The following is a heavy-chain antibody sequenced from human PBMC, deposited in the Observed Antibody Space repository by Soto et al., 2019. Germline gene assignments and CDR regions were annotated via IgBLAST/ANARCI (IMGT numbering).Heavy chain of an antibody. Sequence: PSETLSLTCAVSGYSISSSYYWGWIRQPPGKGLEWMGSIYHSGSTYYNPSLKSRVTTSVDTSKNQFSLKLTSVTAADTAVYYCARACSGGICYSGMDVWGQGTTVTVSS. D-gene: IGHD2-15*01. V-gene: IGHV4-38-2*01. CDR2: IYHSGST. CDR3: ARACSGGICYSGMDV. J-gene: IGHJ6*02. CDR1: GYSISSSYY.